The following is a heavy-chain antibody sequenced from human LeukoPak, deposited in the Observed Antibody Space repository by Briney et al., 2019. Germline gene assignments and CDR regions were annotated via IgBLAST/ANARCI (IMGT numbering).Heavy chain of an antibody. CDR2: INPNSGGT. J-gene: IGHJ4*02. CDR1: GYTFTGYY. Sequence: ASVKVSCRASGYTFTGYYMHWVRQAPGQGLEWMGWINPNSGGTNYAQKFQGRVTMTRDTSISTAYMELSRLRSDDTVVYYCARDVYYYDSSGYYYWGQGTLVTVSS. V-gene: IGHV1-2*02. CDR3: ARDVYYYDSSGYYY. D-gene: IGHD3-22*01.